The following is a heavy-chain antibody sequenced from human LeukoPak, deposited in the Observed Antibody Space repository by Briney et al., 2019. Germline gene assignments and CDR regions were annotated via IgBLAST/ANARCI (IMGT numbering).Heavy chain of an antibody. D-gene: IGHD3-10*01. CDR1: GYTFTGYD. V-gene: IGHV1-8*03. CDR3: AGRSAYGSGTYYVDY. J-gene: IGHJ4*02. CDR2: MNPNSGNT. Sequence: ASVKVSCKASGYTFTGYDINWVRQATGQGLEWMGWMNPNSGNTGYAQKFQGRVTITRNTSISTAYMELSSLRSEDTAVYYCAGRSAYGSGTYYVDYWGQGTLVTVSS.